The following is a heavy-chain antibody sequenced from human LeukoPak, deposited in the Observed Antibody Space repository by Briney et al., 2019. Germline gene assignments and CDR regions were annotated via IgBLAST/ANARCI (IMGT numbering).Heavy chain of an antibody. V-gene: IGHV4-4*07. CDR3: ARRTIFGVVTKTPNWFDP. Sequence: PSETLSLTCTVSGGSISSYYWSWIRQPAGKGLEWIGRIYTSGSTNYNPSLKSRVTMSVDTSKNQFSLKLSSVTAADTAVYYCARRTIFGVVTKTPNWFDPWGQGTLVTVSS. J-gene: IGHJ5*02. CDR2: IYTSGST. D-gene: IGHD3-3*01. CDR1: GGSISSYY.